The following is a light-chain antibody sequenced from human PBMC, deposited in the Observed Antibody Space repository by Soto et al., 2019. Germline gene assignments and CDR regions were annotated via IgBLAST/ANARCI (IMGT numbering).Light chain of an antibody. J-gene: IGKJ2*01. CDR3: QQSDSYPYT. Sequence: DIQMTQSPSSLSVSVGDRVTINCRTSQSITNYLNWYQQKPVKAPKLLVYAASSLQSGVPSRFSGNGSGTDFTLTISSLQREDFASYYCQQSDSYPYTVGQGTKLEIK. V-gene: IGKV1-39*01. CDR1: QSITNY. CDR2: AAS.